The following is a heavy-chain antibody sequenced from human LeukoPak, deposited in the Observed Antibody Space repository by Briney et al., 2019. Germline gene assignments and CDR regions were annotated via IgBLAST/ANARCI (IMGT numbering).Heavy chain of an antibody. CDR3: ARGDSSSWYNLFDY. CDR1: GGTFSSYA. J-gene: IGHJ4*02. D-gene: IGHD6-13*01. V-gene: IGHV1-2*02. Sequence: ASVKVSCKASGGTFSSYAISWVRQAPGQGLEWMGWINPNSGGTNYAQKFQGRVTMTRDTSISTAYMELSRLRSDDTAVYYCARGDSSSWYNLFDYWGQGTLVTVSS. CDR2: INPNSGGT.